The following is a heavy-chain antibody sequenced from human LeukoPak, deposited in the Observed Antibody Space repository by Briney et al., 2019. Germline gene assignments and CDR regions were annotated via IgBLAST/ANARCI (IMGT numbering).Heavy chain of an antibody. CDR3: ARGLSIAAAGTYYFDY. D-gene: IGHD6-13*01. Sequence: PSETLSLTCAVYGGSLSGYYWSWIRQPPGKGLEWIGEINHSGSTNYNPSLKSRVTISVDTSKNQFSLKLSSVTAADTAVYYCARGLSIAAAGTYYFDYWGQGTLVTVSS. CDR1: GGSLSGYY. V-gene: IGHV4-34*01. J-gene: IGHJ4*02. CDR2: INHSGST.